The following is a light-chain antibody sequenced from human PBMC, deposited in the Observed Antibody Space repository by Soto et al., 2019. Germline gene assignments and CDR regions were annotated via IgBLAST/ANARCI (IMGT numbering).Light chain of an antibody. Sequence: EIVMTQSPATLSVSPGERATLSCRASQSISSNLAWYQQKPGQAPRLLISGASTRATGIPARFIRNGSGTDLTLTISSLQSVDFPVYFCQQFHDWPMTFPPGTKVDIK. V-gene: IGKV3-15*01. CDR2: GAS. CDR3: QQFHDWPMT. CDR1: QSISSN. J-gene: IGKJ3*01.